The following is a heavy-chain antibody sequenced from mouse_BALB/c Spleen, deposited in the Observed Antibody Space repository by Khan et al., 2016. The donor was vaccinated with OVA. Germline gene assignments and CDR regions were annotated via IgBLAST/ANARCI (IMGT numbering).Heavy chain of an antibody. CDR2: ISSSGST. D-gene: IGHD2-1*01. CDR3: ARSLYYIYGYGWDY. Sequence: EVQLQESGPGLVKPSQSLSLTCTVTGYSITSDYACNWLRHLPGNKLECMGYISSSGSTSYNPSLKSRISITRDNSKNHLFLHLKSVTSEDTATYYCARSLYYIYGYGWDYWGRGTSVTVSS. J-gene: IGHJ4*01. V-gene: IGHV3-2*02. CDR1: GYSITSDYA.